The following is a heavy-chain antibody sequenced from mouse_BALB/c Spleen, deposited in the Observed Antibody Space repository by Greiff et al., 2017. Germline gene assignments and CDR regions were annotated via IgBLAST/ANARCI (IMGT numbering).Heavy chain of an antibody. Sequence: ESGPGLVAPSQSLSITCTVSGFSLTSYDISWIRQPPGKGLEWLGVIWTGGGTNYNSAFMSRLSISKDNSKSQVFLKMNSLQTDDTAIYYCVRERGYYPYYYAMDYWGQGTSVTVSS. V-gene: IGHV2-9-2*01. D-gene: IGHD2-3*01. CDR1: GFSLTSYD. CDR2: IWTGGGT. CDR3: VRERGYYPYYYAMDY. J-gene: IGHJ4*01.